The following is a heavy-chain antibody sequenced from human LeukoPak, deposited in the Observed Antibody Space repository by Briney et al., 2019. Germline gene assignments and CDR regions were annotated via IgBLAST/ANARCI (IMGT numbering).Heavy chain of an antibody. CDR1: GFTFSSYA. CDR2: ISYDGSNK. CDR3: ARDLILHPTYYYYGMDV. Sequence: PGGSLRLSCAASGFTFSSYAMHWVRQAPGKGLEWVAVISYDGSNKYYADSVKGRFTISRDNSKNTLYLQMNSLRAEDMAVYYCARDLILHPTYYYYGMDVWGKGTTVTVSS. D-gene: IGHD2-15*01. J-gene: IGHJ6*04. V-gene: IGHV3-30*04.